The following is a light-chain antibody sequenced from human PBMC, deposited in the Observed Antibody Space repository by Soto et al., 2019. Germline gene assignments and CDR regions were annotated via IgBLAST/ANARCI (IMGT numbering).Light chain of an antibody. V-gene: IGKV3-20*01. Sequence: EIVLTQSPGTLSLSPGERATLSCRASQSVSSSYLAWYQQKPGQAPRLLIYGASSRATGIPDRFSGSGSGTDFTLTSSRLEPEDFAVYYCQQYGSSRTFGQGPKVEIK. J-gene: IGKJ1*01. CDR2: GAS. CDR3: QQYGSSRT. CDR1: QSVSSSY.